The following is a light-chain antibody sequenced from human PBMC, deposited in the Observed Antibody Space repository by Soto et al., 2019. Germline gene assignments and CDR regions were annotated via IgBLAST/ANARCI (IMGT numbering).Light chain of an antibody. Sequence: IVMTQSPATLSVSAGERATLSCRASQSISTKLAWYQQKPGQAPRLLIHGASSRATGIPDRFSGSGSGTDFTLTISRLEPEDFAVYYCQQYGSSPATFGQGTKVDIK. CDR1: QSISTK. V-gene: IGKV3-20*01. CDR3: QQYGSSPAT. J-gene: IGKJ1*01. CDR2: GAS.